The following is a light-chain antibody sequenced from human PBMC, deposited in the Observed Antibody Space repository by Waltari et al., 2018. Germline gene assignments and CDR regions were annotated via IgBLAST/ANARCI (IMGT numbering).Light chain of an antibody. CDR1: QSDSSS. J-gene: IGKJ4*01. CDR2: GAS. Sequence: EIVLTQSPATLSLSPGERATLSCRASQSDSSSLAWYQQKPGQAPRLLIYGASSRATGIPDRFSGSGSGTVFTLTISSLEPEDFAVYYCQQYTKWPLTFGGGTKVEIK. V-gene: IGKV3-15*01. CDR3: QQYTKWPLT.